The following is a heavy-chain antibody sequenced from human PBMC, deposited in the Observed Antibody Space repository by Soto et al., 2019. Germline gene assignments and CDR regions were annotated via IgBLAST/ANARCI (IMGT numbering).Heavy chain of an antibody. CDR2: IYYSGST. J-gene: IGHJ5*02. V-gene: IGHV4-39*01. Sequence: SETLSLTCTVSGGSISSSSYYWGWIRQPPGKGLEWIGSIYYSGSTYYNPSLKSRVTISVDTSKNQFSLKLSSVTAADTAVYYCAGRRYSMVRGGSFDPWGQGTLVTVSS. D-gene: IGHD3-10*01. CDR1: GGSISSSSYY. CDR3: AGRRYSMVRGGSFDP.